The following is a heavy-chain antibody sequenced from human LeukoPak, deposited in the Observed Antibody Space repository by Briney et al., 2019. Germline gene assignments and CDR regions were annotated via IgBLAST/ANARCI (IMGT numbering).Heavy chain of an antibody. CDR2: IYYSGST. CDR3: ASARGEWERIYHYYYMDV. Sequence: PSETLSLTCAVSGVSISSSNWWCWVRQPPGKGLEWIGYIYYSGSTNYNPSLKSRVTISVDTSKNQFSLKLSSVTAADTAVYYCASARGEWERIYHYYYMDVWGKGTTDTIS. V-gene: IGHV4-4*02. CDR1: GVSISSSNW. J-gene: IGHJ6*03. D-gene: IGHD1-26*01.